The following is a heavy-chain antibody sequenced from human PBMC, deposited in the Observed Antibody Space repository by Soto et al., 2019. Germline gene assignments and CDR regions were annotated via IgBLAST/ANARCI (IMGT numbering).Heavy chain of an antibody. CDR3: AIFVRYSSSSYAFDF. V-gene: IGHV4-34*01. D-gene: IGHD6-13*01. J-gene: IGHJ4*02. CDR1: GGSFSGYY. CDR2: INHSGST. Sequence: PSETLSLTCAVYGGSFSGYYWSWIRQPPGKGLEWIGEINHSGSTNYNPSLKSRVTISVDTSKNQFSLKLSSVTAADTAVYYCAIFVRYSSSSYAFDFSCPGPL.